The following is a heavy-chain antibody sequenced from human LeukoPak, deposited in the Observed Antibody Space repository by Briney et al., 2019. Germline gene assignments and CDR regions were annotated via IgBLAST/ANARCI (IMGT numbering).Heavy chain of an antibody. CDR1: GVSISSDNW. D-gene: IGHD3-10*01. CDR2: THRSGDT. CDR3: ATRHHSRTYMVPLDS. V-gene: IGHV4-4*02. J-gene: IGHJ4*02. Sequence: PSETLSLTCAVYGVSISSDNWWTWVRQPPGKGLEWIGETHRSGDTKYNPSLNGRVTISVDNSKNQLSLNLISVTAADTAIYFCATRHHSRTYMVPLDSWGQGTLVTVSS.